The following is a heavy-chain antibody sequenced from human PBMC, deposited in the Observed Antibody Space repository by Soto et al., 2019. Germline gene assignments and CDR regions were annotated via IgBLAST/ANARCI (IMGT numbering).Heavy chain of an antibody. CDR2: IYYSGST. J-gene: IGHJ6*02. V-gene: IGHV4-39*01. CDR1: GGSISSSSYY. D-gene: IGHD3-3*01. CDR3: ASIYRSGYSYYYGMDV. Sequence: PSETLSLTCTVSGGSISSSSYYWGWIRQPPGKGLEWIGSIYYSGSTYYNPSLKSRVTISVDTSKNQFSLKLSSVTAADTAVYYCASIYRSGYSYYYGMDVWGQGTTVTVSS.